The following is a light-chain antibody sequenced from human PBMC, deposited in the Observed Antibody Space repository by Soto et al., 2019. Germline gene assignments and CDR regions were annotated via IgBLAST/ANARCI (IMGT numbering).Light chain of an antibody. Sequence: QSALTQPASVSGSPGQSITISCTGTSSDVGGYNYVSWYQQHPGKAPKLMIYDVSNRPSGVSNRFSDSKSGNTASLTISGLQAEDEADYYCSSYTSSSTSRVFGGGTKLTVL. V-gene: IGLV2-14*01. CDR3: SSYTSSSTSRV. J-gene: IGLJ2*01. CDR2: DVS. CDR1: SSDVGGYNY.